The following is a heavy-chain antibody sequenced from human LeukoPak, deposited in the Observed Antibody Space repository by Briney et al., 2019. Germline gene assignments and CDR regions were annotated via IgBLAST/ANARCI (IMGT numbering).Heavy chain of an antibody. V-gene: IGHV3-53*04. Sequence: GGSLRLSCAASGFTFSSYAMSWVRQAPGKGLEWVSVIYSGGSTYYADSVKGRFTISSHNSKNTLYLQMNSLRAEDTAVYYCALGTAMESDYWGQGTLVTVSS. D-gene: IGHD5-18*01. CDR3: ALGTAMESDY. J-gene: IGHJ4*02. CDR1: GFTFSSYA. CDR2: IYSGGST.